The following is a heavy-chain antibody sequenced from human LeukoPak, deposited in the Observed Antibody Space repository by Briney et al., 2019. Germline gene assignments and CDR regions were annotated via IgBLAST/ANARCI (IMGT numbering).Heavy chain of an antibody. CDR3: ARVAFYSPPYGMDV. D-gene: IGHD4-11*01. J-gene: IGHJ6*02. Sequence: SETLSLTCTVSGGSITNYYWSWIRQPPGKGLEWIGYIYDSGSTNYNPSLKSRVTISVDTSKNQFSLKLSSVTAADTAVYYCARVAFYSPPYGMDVWGQGTTVTVSS. CDR2: IYDSGST. CDR1: GGSITNYY. V-gene: IGHV4-59*01.